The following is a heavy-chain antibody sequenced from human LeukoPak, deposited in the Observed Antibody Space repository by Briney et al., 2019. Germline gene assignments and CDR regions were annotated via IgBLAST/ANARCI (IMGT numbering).Heavy chain of an antibody. CDR2: IYENGGTT. CDR3: AKDFRIGYSAHFDY. V-gene: IGHV3-23*01. J-gene: IGHJ4*02. CDR1: RFTFRSHA. D-gene: IGHD2-21*01. Sequence: GGSLRLSCVGSRFTFRSHAMSWVRQAPEKGLEFVSGIYENGGTTYYADSVKGRFSISRDNSKNTLYLQMDSLRGGDTAVYYCAKDFRIGYSAHFDYWGQGALVTVSS.